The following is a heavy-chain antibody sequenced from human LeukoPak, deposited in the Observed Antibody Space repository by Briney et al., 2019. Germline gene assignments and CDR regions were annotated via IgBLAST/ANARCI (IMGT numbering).Heavy chain of an antibody. CDR2: ISSSSSTI. CDR1: GFTFSSYS. CDR3: ARDSGDDLIPYFDY. J-gene: IGHJ4*02. V-gene: IGHV3-48*01. Sequence: GGSLRLSCAASGFTFSSYSMNWVRQAPGEGLEWVSYISSSSSTIYYADSVKGRFTISRDNAKNSLYLQMNSLRAEDTAVYYCARDSGDDLIPYFDYWGQGTLVTVSS. D-gene: IGHD3-10*01.